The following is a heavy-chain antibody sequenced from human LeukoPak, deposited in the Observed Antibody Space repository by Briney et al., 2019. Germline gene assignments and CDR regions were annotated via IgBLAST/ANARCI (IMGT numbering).Heavy chain of an antibody. D-gene: IGHD3-9*01. CDR1: GFTFSSYG. CDR2: IWYDGSNK. V-gene: IGHV3-33*01. CDR3: ARDMYYDILTGYADFDY. J-gene: IGHJ4*02. Sequence: SGGSLRLSCAASGFTFSSYGMHWVRQAPGKGLEWVAVIWYDGSNKYYADSVKGRFTISRDNSKNTLYLQMNSLRAEDTAVYYCARDMYYDILTGYADFDYWGRGTLVTVSS.